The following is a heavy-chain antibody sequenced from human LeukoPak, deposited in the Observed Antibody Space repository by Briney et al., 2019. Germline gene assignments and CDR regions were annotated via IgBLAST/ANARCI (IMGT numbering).Heavy chain of an antibody. CDR3: AKRHGLIDTRHFDY. CDR1: GFTFSSYG. V-gene: IGHV3-30*18. D-gene: IGHD2/OR15-2a*01. Sequence: GGSLRLSCAASGFTFSSYGMHWVRQAPGKGLEWVAVISYDGSNKYYADSVKGRFTISRDNSKNTLYLQMNSLRAEDTAVYYCAKRHGLIDTRHFDYWGQGTLVTVSS. J-gene: IGHJ4*02. CDR2: ISYDGSNK.